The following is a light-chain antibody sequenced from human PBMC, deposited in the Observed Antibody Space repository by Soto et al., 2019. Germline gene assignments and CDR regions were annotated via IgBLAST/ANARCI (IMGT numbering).Light chain of an antibody. CDR2: DAY. CDR3: QQRTNWLT. V-gene: IGKV3-11*01. J-gene: IGKJ4*01. Sequence: EIVLTQSPATLSLSPGERATLSCRASQSLSSYLAWYQQKPGQAPRLLIYDAYNRATGIPARFSGSGSGTDFTLTISSLEPEDFAVNYCQQRTNWLTFGGGTKVEIK. CDR1: QSLSSY.